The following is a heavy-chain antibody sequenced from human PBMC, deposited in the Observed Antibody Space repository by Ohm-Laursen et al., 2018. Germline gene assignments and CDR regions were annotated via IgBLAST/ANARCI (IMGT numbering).Heavy chain of an antibody. D-gene: IGHD3-22*01. CDR2: IYYSGST. CDR1: GGSISSYY. CDR3: ARDYLYYDSRGYY. J-gene: IGHJ4*02. Sequence: SETLSLTCAVSGGSISSYYWSWIRQPPGKGLEWIGYIYYSGSTNYNPSLKSRVTISVDTSKNQFSLKLSSVTAADTAVYYCARDYLYYDSRGYYWGQGTLVTVSS. V-gene: IGHV4-59*01.